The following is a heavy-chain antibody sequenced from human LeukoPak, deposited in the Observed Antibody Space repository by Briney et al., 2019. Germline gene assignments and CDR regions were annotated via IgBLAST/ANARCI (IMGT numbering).Heavy chain of an antibody. CDR1: GYSISSGYF. D-gene: IGHD2-21*01. J-gene: IGHJ4*02. V-gene: IGHV4-38-2*02. CDR3: ARAFCVGECFVLHIFFDS. Sequence: PSETLSLTCNVSGYSISSGYFWGWVRQAPGKGLEWIGSIYQKATVHYNPSLKSRDTISLDTSKNHFSLNLRSMQASDTAVYYRARAFCVGECFVLHIFFDSWGQGTLVTVSS. CDR2: IYQKATV.